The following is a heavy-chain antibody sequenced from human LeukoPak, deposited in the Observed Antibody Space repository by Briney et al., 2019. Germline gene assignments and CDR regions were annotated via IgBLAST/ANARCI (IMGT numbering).Heavy chain of an antibody. CDR2: IIPIFDTG. Sequence: SVKVSCKASGGTFSNYPISWVRQTPGQGLEWMGGIIPIFDTGNYAQKFQGRVTITADQSTSTAYMELSSLRSEDTAVYYCARGIVGATLHACDIWGQGTMVTVSS. D-gene: IGHD1-26*01. V-gene: IGHV1-69*13. CDR1: GGTFSNYP. J-gene: IGHJ3*02. CDR3: ARGIVGATLHACDI.